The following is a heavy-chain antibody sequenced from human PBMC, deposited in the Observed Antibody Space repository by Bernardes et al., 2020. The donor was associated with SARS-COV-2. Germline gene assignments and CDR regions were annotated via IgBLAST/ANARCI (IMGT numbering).Heavy chain of an antibody. D-gene: IGHD3-22*01. CDR3: AKGVYYDSSGYPSGHYYYYYGMDV. CDR1: GFTFSSYG. Sequence: GGSLRLSCAASGFTFSSYGMHWVRQAPGKGLEWVAVISYDGSNKYYADSVKGRFTISRDNSRNTLYLQMNSLRAEDTAVYYCAKGVYYDSSGYPSGHYYYYYGMDVWGQGTTVTVSS. V-gene: IGHV3-30*18. J-gene: IGHJ6*02. CDR2: ISYDGSNK.